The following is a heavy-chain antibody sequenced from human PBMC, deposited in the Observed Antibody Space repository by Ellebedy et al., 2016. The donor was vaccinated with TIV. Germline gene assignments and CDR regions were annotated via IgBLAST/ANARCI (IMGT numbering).Heavy chain of an antibody. V-gene: IGHV3-9*01. CDR1: GFTFDDYA. CDR3: AKDSSHYDSSTFDY. Sequence: GGSLRLSCAASGFTFDDYAMHWVRQAPGKGLEWVSGISWNSDNIGFADSVKGRFTISRDNAKNSLYLQMNSLRTEDTALYYCAKDSSHYDSSTFDYWGQGTLVTASS. CDR2: ISWNSDNI. D-gene: IGHD3-22*01. J-gene: IGHJ4*02.